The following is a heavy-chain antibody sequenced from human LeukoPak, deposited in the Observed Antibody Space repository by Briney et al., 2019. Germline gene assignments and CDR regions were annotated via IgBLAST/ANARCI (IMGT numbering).Heavy chain of an antibody. Sequence: SETLSLTCAVYGGSFSGYYWGWLRQPPGKGLEWIGEINHSGSTNYNPSLKSRVTISVDTSKNQFSLKLSSVTAADTAVYYCARDGITIFGVVIIRGFDPWGQGTLVTVSS. J-gene: IGHJ5*02. D-gene: IGHD3-3*01. CDR3: ARDGITIFGVVIIRGFDP. V-gene: IGHV4-34*01. CDR1: GGSFSGYY. CDR2: INHSGST.